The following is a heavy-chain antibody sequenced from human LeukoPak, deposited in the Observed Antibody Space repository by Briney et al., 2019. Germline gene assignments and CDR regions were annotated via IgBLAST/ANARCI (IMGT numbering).Heavy chain of an antibody. CDR1: GGSLSGYY. CDR3: ARAFYPGYYSYMAV. Sequence: SETLSLTCAVYGGSLSGYYWSWIRQPPGKGLEWIGYIYYSGSTNYNPSLKSRVTISVDTSKSQFSLKLSSVTAADTAVYYCARAFYPGYYSYMAVWGKGTTVTVSS. V-gene: IGHV4-59*01. CDR2: IYYSGST. J-gene: IGHJ6*03. D-gene: IGHD3-3*02.